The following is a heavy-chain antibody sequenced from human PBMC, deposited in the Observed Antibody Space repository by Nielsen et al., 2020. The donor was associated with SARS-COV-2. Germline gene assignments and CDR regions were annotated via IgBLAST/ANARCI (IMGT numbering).Heavy chain of an antibody. J-gene: IGHJ6*03. V-gene: IGHV4-4*02. CDR3: ARGDLVVVPSPLLGLGPIFYYFCLDV. D-gene: IGHD2-2*02. CDR1: GDSVSSHDW. CDR2: VSHSGST. Sequence: SETLSLTCAVSGDSVSSHDWWTWVRQSPGKGLEWIGEVSHSGSTNYNTSLQSRVTLSMDKSKNQFSLRLTSVSAADTAVYFCARGDLVVVPSPLLGLGPIFYYFCLDVWGKGTTVIVSS.